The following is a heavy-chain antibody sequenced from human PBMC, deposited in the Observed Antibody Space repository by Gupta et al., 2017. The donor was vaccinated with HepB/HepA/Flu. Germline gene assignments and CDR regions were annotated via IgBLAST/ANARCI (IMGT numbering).Heavy chain of an antibody. Sequence: EVQVVESGGGLVKPGGSLRLSCAASGFTFSTYSMNWVRQAPGKRLEWVSSISSSSRYIYYADSVKGRFTISRDNARNSLYLQMNSLRAEDTAVYYCARDMLDYYDFWSGYPSRSYFDYWGQGALVTVSS. V-gene: IGHV3-21*01. D-gene: IGHD3-3*01. J-gene: IGHJ4*02. CDR2: ISSSSRYI. CDR1: GFTFSTYS. CDR3: ARDMLDYYDFWSGYPSRSYFDY.